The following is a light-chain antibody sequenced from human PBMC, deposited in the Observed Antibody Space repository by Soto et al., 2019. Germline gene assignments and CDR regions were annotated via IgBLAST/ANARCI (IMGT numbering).Light chain of an antibody. Sequence: DIQMYQSPSTLSASCGDRGTMTSRASQSISDWVAWYQQKPGKAPNLLIFDASTLKSGIPSRFSGRRSGTQFTLTINGLQPEDAATYYCQQTKGFPLTFGGGTMV. J-gene: IGKJ4*01. CDR1: QSISDW. V-gene: IGKV1-5*01. CDR3: QQTKGFPLT. CDR2: DAS.